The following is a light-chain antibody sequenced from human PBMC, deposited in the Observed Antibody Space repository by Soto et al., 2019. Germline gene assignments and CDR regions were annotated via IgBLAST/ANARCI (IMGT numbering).Light chain of an antibody. CDR2: DAS. CDR3: QQRSNWPPRFT. J-gene: IGKJ3*01. Sequence: EIVLTQSPATLSLSPGERATLSCRASQSVSSHLACYQQKPGQAPRVLIYDASNRATGIPARFSGSGSGTDFTLTIRSLEPEDFAVYYCQQRSNWPPRFTFGPGTKVDIK. V-gene: IGKV3-11*01. CDR1: QSVSSH.